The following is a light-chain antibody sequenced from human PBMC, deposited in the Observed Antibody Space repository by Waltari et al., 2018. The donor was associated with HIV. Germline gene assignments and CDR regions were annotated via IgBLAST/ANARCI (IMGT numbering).Light chain of an antibody. Sequence: HSVLTQPPSVSGAPGQRVTISCTGSSSNIGAGFDVHWYQQLPGTAPKLLIFSNNNRPSGVPDRFSGAKSGTSAPLAITGLQAEDEADYYCQSFDNSLSALFGGGTKLTVL. J-gene: IGLJ2*01. CDR1: SSNIGAGFD. V-gene: IGLV1-40*01. CDR3: QSFDNSLSAL. CDR2: SNN.